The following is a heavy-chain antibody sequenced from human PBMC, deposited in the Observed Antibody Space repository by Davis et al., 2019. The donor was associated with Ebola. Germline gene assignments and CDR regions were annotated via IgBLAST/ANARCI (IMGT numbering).Heavy chain of an antibody. CDR2: INPNSGGT. V-gene: IGHV1-2*02. J-gene: IGHJ4*02. CDR3: ARPHDFWSGYHFDY. Sequence: ASVKVSCKASGYTFTGYYMHWVRQAPGQGLEWMGWINPNSGGTNYAQKFQGRVTMTRDTSISTAYMELSRLRSDDTAVYYCARPHDFWSGYHFDYWGQGTLVTVSS. CDR1: GYTFTGYY. D-gene: IGHD3-3*01.